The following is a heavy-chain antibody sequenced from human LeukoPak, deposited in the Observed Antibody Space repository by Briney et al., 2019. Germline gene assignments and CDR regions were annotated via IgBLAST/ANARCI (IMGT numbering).Heavy chain of an antibody. CDR2: IYYTGST. Sequence: SETLSLTCGVSGGAITNYYWNWIRQAPGKGLEWLGYIYYTGSTTYNPSVKSRITISLDTSKKQISLKLRSVTAADTAVYFCARHGSSWGSYFDYWGQGTLVTVSS. CDR3: ARHGSSWGSYFDY. V-gene: IGHV4-59*08. J-gene: IGHJ4*02. D-gene: IGHD7-27*01. CDR1: GGAITNYY.